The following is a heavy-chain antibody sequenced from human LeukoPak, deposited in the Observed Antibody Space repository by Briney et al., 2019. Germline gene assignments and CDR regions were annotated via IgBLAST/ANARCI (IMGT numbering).Heavy chain of an antibody. V-gene: IGHV4-4*07. J-gene: IGHJ4*02. CDR2: IYTSGST. CDR3: ARDSGGHYYDSSGYYPYYFDY. Sequence: SEALSLTCTVSGGSISSYYWSWIRQPAGKGLEWIGRIYTSGSTNYNPTLKSRVTMSVDTSKNQFSLKLSSVTAADTAVYYCARDSGGHYYDSSGYYPYYFDYWGQGTLVTVSS. D-gene: IGHD3-22*01. CDR1: GGSISSYY.